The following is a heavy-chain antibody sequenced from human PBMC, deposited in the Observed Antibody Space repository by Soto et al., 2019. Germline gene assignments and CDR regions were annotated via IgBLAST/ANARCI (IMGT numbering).Heavy chain of an antibody. J-gene: IGHJ4*02. V-gene: IGHV1-18*01. D-gene: IGHD5-12*01. CDR2: ISPYNGHT. CDR1: GYTFTNYG. CDR3: ARDHPFIVATMSIDF. Sequence: QVQMAQSGGEVKKLGASLKVSCKAFGYTFTNYGISWVRQAPGQGLEWMGWISPYNGHTNSAQKFQDRMSMTTDTSTATAYLELRSLRTYGTAVYYCARDHPFIVATMSIDFWGQGTLVSGSS.